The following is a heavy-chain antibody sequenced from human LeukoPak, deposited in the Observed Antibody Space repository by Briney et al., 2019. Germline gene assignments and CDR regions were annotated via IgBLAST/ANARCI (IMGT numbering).Heavy chain of an antibody. CDR1: GGSISSINW. CDR2: IYHSGST. Sequence: PSGTLSLTCAVSGGSISSINWWSWVRQPPGKGLEWIGEIYHSGSTDYNPSLKGRVAISVDTSKNQFSLKLTSVTAADTAVYYCARLGPHLDFWGQGTLVTVSS. D-gene: IGHD7-27*01. J-gene: IGHJ4*02. V-gene: IGHV4-4*02. CDR3: ARLGPHLDF.